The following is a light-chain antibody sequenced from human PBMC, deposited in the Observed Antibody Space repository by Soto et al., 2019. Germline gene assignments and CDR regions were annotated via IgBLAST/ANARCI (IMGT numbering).Light chain of an antibody. Sequence: QSVLTQPASVSGSPGQSITISCTGTSSDVGGSAYVSWYQQFPGNVPRLLICKVTNRPSGVSYRFSGSKSGNTASLTISGLQAEDEADYFCTSSTTGSLYVFGTGTKVTVL. V-gene: IGLV2-14*01. CDR1: SSDVGGSAY. CDR3: TSSTTGSLYV. CDR2: KVT. J-gene: IGLJ1*01.